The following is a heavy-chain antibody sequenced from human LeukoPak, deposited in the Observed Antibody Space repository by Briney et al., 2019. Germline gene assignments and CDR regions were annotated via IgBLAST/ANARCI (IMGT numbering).Heavy chain of an antibody. CDR3: ATHRAARY. D-gene: IGHD6-6*01. CDR2: ISGSGGAS. Sequence: PGGSLRLSCAASGFTFSTYGMSWVRQAPGKGLEWVSGISGSGGASYYADSVKGRFTISRDDSHNTLYLQMNSLRAEDTAVYFCATHRAARYWGQGTLVTVSS. CDR1: GFTFSTYG. J-gene: IGHJ4*02. V-gene: IGHV3-23*01.